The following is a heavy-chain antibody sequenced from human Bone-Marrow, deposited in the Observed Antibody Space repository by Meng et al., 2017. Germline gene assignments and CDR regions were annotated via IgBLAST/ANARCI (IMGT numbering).Heavy chain of an antibody. CDR3: ARGVPRRWYYDSSGYPEQIFDY. J-gene: IGHJ4*02. D-gene: IGHD3-22*01. CDR2: ISAYNGNT. Sequence: ASVKVSCKASGYTFTSYGISWVRQAPGQGLEWMGWISAYNGNTNYAQKLQGRVTMTTDTSTSTAYMELRSLRSDDTAVYYCARGVPRRWYYDSSGYPEQIFDYWGQGTLVTVSS. CDR1: GYTFTSYG. V-gene: IGHV1-18*01.